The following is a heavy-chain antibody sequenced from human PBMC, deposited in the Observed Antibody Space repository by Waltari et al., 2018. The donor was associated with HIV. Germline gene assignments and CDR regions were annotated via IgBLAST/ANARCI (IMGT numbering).Heavy chain of an antibody. CDR3: AREPEDYYDSFGPVAFDI. Sequence: QVQLQESGPGLVKPSETLSLTCTVSGGSISSYYWSWIRQPAGKGLEWIGRIYTSGSTNYNPSLKSRVTMSVDTSKNQFSLKLSSVTAADTAVYYCAREPEDYYDSFGPVAFDIWGQGTMVTVSS. J-gene: IGHJ3*02. V-gene: IGHV4-4*07. CDR2: IYTSGST. CDR1: GGSISSYY. D-gene: IGHD3-22*01.